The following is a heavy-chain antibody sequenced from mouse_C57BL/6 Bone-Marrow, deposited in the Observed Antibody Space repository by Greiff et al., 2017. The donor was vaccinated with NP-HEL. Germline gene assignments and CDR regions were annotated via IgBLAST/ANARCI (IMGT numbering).Heavy chain of an antibody. Sequence: QVQLKQSGAELVKPGASVKISCKASGYAFSSYWMNWVKQRPGKGLAWIGQIYPGDGNTKYTGKFKDKASLTADKSSSTAYMQLSSLTSEDSAVYFCARGAYWGQGTLVTVSA. CDR1: GYAFSSYW. CDR2: IYPGDGNT. J-gene: IGHJ3*01. V-gene: IGHV1-80*01. CDR3: ARGAY.